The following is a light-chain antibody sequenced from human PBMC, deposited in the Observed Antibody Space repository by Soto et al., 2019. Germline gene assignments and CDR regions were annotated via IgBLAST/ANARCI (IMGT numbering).Light chain of an antibody. CDR3: QQSLSLPLT. Sequence: DIQMTQSPSSLSAPVGDRVTITCRASQSISNYLNWFQQKPGKAPKLLIYATSNLHGGVPSRFSGSGSGTDFSLTISSLQPEDFATYYCQQSLSLPLTFGGGTKVDIK. J-gene: IGKJ4*01. CDR2: ATS. V-gene: IGKV1-39*01. CDR1: QSISNY.